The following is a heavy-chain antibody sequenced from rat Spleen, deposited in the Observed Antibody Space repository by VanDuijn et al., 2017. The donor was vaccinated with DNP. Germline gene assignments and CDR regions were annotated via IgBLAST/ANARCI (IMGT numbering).Heavy chain of an antibody. CDR3: TTVYGGYSGWFAS. CDR2: ISAGGGDT. D-gene: IGHD1-11*01. CDR1: GFTFSDHG. J-gene: IGHJ3*01. V-gene: IGHV5S13*01. Sequence: EVQLVESGGALVQPGRSLKLSCAASGFTFSDHGMAWVRQAPAKGLEWVASISAGGGDTYYRDSVKGRFTISRDNAQNSQYLQMDSLRSEDTATYYCTTVYGGYSGWFASWGQGTLVTVSS.